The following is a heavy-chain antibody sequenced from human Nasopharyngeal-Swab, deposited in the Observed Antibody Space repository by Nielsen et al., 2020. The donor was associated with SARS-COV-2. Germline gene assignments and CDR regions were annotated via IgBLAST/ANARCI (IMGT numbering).Heavy chain of an antibody. CDR1: GFTFRTYF. CDR2: ISSSGDRT. V-gene: IGHV3-23*01. D-gene: IGHD2-21*02. J-gene: IGHJ4*02. CDR3: AKRIQDFYCFDY. Sequence: GGSLRLSCAAYGFTFRTYFMTWVRQAPGKGLEWVSVISSSGDRTYYADSVKGRFTTARDNPKNTLYLQMNSLRAEDTAVYYCAKRIQDFYCFDYWGQGTLVTVSS.